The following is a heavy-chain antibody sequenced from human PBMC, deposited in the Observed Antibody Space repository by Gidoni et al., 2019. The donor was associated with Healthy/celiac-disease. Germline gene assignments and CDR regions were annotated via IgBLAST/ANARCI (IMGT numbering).Heavy chain of an antibody. J-gene: IGHJ4*02. D-gene: IGHD6-13*01. Sequence: VQPVGSGGGLVTPRWSLRLSRAASGFPFSSYSSNWVPQAPGKGLGCVSIISSSSSYIYYADSVKCRFTISRDKAKNSLYLQMNSLRAEDTAVYYCARDSAGLPKDYWGQGTLVTVSS. CDR2: ISSSSSYI. V-gene: IGHV3-21*01. CDR3: ARDSAGLPKDY. CDR1: GFPFSSYS.